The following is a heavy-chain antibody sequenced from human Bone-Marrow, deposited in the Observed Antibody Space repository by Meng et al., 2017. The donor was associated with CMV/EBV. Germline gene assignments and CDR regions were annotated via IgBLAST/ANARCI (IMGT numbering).Heavy chain of an antibody. D-gene: IGHD3-3*01. CDR3: VRVLRSGYSTPYFDY. CDR2: IYPGDSDT. V-gene: IGHV5-51*01. CDR1: GYSFTSYW. J-gene: IGHJ4*02. Sequence: KVSCKGSGYSFTSYWIGWVRQMPGKGLEWMGIIYPGDSDTRYSPSFQGQVTISADKSISTAHLQWSSLKASDTAMYYCVRVLRSGYSTPYFDYWGQGTLVTSPQ.